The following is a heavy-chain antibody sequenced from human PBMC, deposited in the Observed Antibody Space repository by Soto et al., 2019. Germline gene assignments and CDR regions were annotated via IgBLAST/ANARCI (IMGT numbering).Heavy chain of an antibody. V-gene: IGHV3-33*01. CDR2: IWYDGSNK. J-gene: IGHJ4*02. CDR3: ARSPRYGGSFDY. D-gene: IGHD4-17*01. CDR1: GFTFSSYG. Sequence: QVQLVESGGGVVQPGRSLRLSCAASGFTFSSYGMHWVRQAPGKGLEWVAVIWYDGSNKYYADYVKGRFTISRDNSKNTLYLQMNSLRAEDTAVYYCARSPRYGGSFDYWGQGTLVTVSS.